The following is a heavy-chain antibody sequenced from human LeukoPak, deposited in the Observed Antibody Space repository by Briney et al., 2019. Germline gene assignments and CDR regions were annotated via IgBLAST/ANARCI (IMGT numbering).Heavy chain of an antibody. V-gene: IGHV6-1*01. CDR1: GDSVSSNSAA. J-gene: IGHJ4*02. Sequence: SQTLSLTCAISGDSVSSNSAAWNWTRQSPSRGLEFLGRTYYRSKWYNDYALSVKSRVTINPGTSKNQFSLQLNSVTPDDTAVYYCASGWGGHFDYWGQGTLVTVSS. CDR3: ASGWGGHFDY. CDR2: TYYRSKWYN. D-gene: IGHD3-16*01.